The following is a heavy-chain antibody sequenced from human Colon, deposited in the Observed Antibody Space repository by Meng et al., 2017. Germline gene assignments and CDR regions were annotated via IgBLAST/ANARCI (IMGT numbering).Heavy chain of an antibody. J-gene: IGHJ5*02. CDR3: GRNGAYSIDP. D-gene: IGHD2-15*01. CDR2: VHHSGGT. CDR1: GASISSPYW. Sequence: QAQRQASGPGSGNPSRTLSLTCAAPGASISSPYWWSWVRQPPGKGLEWIGEVHHSGGTNYNPSLKSRVTISVDESNNQYSLSLTSVTAADTALYYCGRNGAYSIDPWGRGTLVTVSS. V-gene: IGHV4-4*02.